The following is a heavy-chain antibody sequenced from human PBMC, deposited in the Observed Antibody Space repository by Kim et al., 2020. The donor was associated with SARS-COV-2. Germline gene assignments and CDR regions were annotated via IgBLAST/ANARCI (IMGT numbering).Heavy chain of an antibody. Sequence: GRSLRLSCAASGFTFSDYAMSWVRQAPGKGLEWVSRISASGSSTHYADSVKGRFTISRDNSKNTLNLQMNSLRAEDTAIYYCSKGIEPYDAFDIWGQG. CDR2: ISASGSST. CDR1: GFTFSDYA. D-gene: IGHD5-18*01. V-gene: IGHV3-23*01. J-gene: IGHJ3*02. CDR3: SKGIEPYDAFDI.